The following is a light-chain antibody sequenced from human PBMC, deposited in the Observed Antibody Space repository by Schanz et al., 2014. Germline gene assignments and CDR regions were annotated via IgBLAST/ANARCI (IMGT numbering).Light chain of an antibody. V-gene: IGLV2-23*01. CDR2: EGT. CDR1: SSDVGSYNL. Sequence: QSALTQPASVSGSPGQSITISCTGTSSDVGSYNLVSWYQQHPGKAPKLMIYEGTKRPSGVSDRFSGSKSANTASLTISGLQAEDEADYYCCSYAGSSTRRWVFGGGTKLTVL. J-gene: IGLJ3*02. CDR3: CSYAGSSTRRWV.